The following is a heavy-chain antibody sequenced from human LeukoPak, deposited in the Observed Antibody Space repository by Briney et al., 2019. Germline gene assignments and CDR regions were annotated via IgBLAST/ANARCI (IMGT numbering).Heavy chain of an antibody. V-gene: IGHV4-61*10. CDR1: GGSISSGSYY. CDR2: IYYSGST. Sequence: ASQTLSLTCTVSGGSISSGSYYWSWIRQPAGKGLEWIGYIYYSGSTNYNPSLMSRVTLSVDTSKHEFSLRLSSATAADTAVYYCARTRDSRGYPYYFDYWGQGTLVTVSS. J-gene: IGHJ4*02. CDR3: ARTRDSRGYPYYFDY. D-gene: IGHD3-22*01.